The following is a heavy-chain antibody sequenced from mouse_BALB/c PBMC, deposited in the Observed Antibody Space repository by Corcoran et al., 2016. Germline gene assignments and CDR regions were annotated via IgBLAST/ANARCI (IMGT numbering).Heavy chain of an antibody. CDR2: INTYTGEP. Sequence: QIQLVQSGPELKKPVETVKISCKASGYTFTNYGMNWVKQAPGKGLKWMGWINTYTGEPTYADDFKVRFAFSLETSASTAYLQINNLKNEDMATYFCAREPYAMDYWGQGTSVTVSS. J-gene: IGHJ4*01. CDR1: GYTFTNYG. CDR3: AREPYAMDY. V-gene: IGHV9-1*02.